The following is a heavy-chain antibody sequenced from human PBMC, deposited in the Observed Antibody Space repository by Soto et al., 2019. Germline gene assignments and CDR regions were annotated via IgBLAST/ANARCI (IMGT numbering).Heavy chain of an antibody. D-gene: IGHD3-22*01. V-gene: IGHV1-46*01. CDR1: GYTFTSYY. CDR3: ARDSRVTMISASLPDAFDI. CDR2: INPSGGST. J-gene: IGHJ3*02. Sequence: GASVKVSCKASGYTFTSYYMHWVRQAPGQGLEWMGIINPSGGSTSYAQKFQGRVTMTRDTSTSTVYMELSSLRSEDTAVYYCARDSRVTMISASLPDAFDIWGQGTMVTVSS.